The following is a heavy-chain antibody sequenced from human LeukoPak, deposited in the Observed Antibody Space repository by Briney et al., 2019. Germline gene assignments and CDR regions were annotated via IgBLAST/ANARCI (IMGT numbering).Heavy chain of an antibody. V-gene: IGHV3-15*07. CDR1: GFTFSNAW. D-gene: IGHD3-22*01. CDR3: TTDGDSSGYYWTTDY. J-gene: IGHJ4*02. CDR2: IKSKTDGGTT. Sequence: PGGSLRLSCAASGFTFSNAWMNWVRQAPGKGLEWVGRIKSKTDGGTTDYTAPVKGRFTISRDDSKNTLYLQMNSLKTEDTAVYYCTTDGDSSGYYWTTDYWGQGTLVTVSS.